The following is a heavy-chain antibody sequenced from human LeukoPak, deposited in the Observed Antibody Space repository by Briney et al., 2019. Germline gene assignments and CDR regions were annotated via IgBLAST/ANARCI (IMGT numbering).Heavy chain of an antibody. V-gene: IGHV3-23*01. CDR1: GFTFSSYA. D-gene: IGHD2-2*01. Sequence: PGGSLSLSCGASGFTFSSYAMSWVRQAPGKGLEWVSGISGTGGNTYYRDSVKGRFTISRDNSKNTLYLQMNSLRAEDTAVYYCARVRPYCSTTSCYPSNFDCWGHGTLVTVSS. J-gene: IGHJ4*01. CDR3: ARVRPYCSTTSCYPSNFDC. CDR2: ISGTGGNT.